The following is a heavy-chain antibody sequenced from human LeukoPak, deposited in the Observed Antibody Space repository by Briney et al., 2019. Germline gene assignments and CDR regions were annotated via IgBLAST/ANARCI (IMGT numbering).Heavy chain of an antibody. Sequence: PGGSLRLSCAASGFTFSSYSMNWVRQPPGKGLEWIGEINHSGSTNYNPSLKSRVTISVDTSKNQFSLKLSSVTAADTAVYYCASAAPCSGGSCRPDYWGQGTLVTVSS. D-gene: IGHD2-15*01. J-gene: IGHJ4*02. CDR1: GFTFSSYS. CDR3: ASAAPCSGGSCRPDY. V-gene: IGHV4-34*01. CDR2: INHSGST.